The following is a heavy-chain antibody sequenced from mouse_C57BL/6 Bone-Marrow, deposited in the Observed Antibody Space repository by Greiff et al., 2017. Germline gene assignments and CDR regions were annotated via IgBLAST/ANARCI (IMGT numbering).Heavy chain of an antibody. D-gene: IGHD2-5*01. V-gene: IGHV1-36*01. CDR3: ANSNYYAMDY. CDR2: VYPYNGGT. J-gene: IGHJ4*01. CDR1: GFTFTDYY. Sequence: EVHLVESGPVLVKPGPSVKISCKASGFTFTDYYMHWVKQSHGKSLEWIGLVYPYNGGTSYNQKFKGKATLTVDTSSSTAYMELNSLTSEDSAVYYCANSNYYAMDYWGQGTSVTVSS.